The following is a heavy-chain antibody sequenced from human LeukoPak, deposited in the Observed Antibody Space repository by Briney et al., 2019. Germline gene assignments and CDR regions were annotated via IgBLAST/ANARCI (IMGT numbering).Heavy chain of an antibody. CDR2: INHSGST. CDR1: GGSFSGYY. J-gene: IGHJ4*02. D-gene: IGHD5-24*01. V-gene: IGHV4-34*09. Sequence: SETLSLTCAVYGGSFSGYYWSWIRQPPGKGLEWIGEINHSGSTTYNPSLKSRVTISVDTSKNQFSLKLSSVTAADTAVYYCARLRWLQPIDYWGQGTLVTVSS. CDR3: ARLRWLQPIDY.